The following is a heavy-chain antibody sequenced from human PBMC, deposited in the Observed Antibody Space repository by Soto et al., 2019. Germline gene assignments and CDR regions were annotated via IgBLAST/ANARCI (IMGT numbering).Heavy chain of an antibody. V-gene: IGHV4-34*01. D-gene: IGHD3-22*01. CDR1: GGSFSGYY. J-gene: IGHJ6*02. CDR3: ARGYYYDSSGYYYYGMDV. Sequence: SETLSLTCAVYGGSFSGYYWSWIRQPPGKGLEWIGEINHSGSTNYNPSLKSRVTISVGTSKNQFSLKLSSVTAADTAVYYCARGYYYDSSGYYYYGMDVWGQGTTVTVSS. CDR2: INHSGST.